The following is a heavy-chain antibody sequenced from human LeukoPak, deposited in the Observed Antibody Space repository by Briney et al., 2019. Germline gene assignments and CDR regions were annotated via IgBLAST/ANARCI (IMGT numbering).Heavy chain of an antibody. Sequence: SETLSLTCTVSGGSISSSSYYWGWLRQPPGKGLEWIGSIYYSGSTNYNPSLKSRVTISVDTSKNQFSLKLSSVTAADTAVYYCARDMAYYDSSGYYNEVAFDIWGQGTMVTVSS. D-gene: IGHD3-22*01. CDR2: IYYSGST. J-gene: IGHJ3*02. CDR3: ARDMAYYDSSGYYNEVAFDI. V-gene: IGHV4-39*07. CDR1: GGSISSSSYY.